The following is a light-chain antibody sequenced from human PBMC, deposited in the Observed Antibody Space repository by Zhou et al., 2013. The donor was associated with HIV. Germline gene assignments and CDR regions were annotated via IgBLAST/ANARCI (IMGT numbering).Light chain of an antibody. Sequence: EIVIWQFPATLSLSPGEGATLSCRASQSIGNNLAWYQQKPGQSPALLIYAASTRAAGVPSRFSGSGSGTDFTLTITSVQPEDFAVYFCQFCNNWPPMYSFGQGTRLEIK. CDR2: AAS. CDR3: QFCNNWPPMYS. CDR1: QSIGNN. J-gene: IGKJ2*01. V-gene: IGKV3-15*01.